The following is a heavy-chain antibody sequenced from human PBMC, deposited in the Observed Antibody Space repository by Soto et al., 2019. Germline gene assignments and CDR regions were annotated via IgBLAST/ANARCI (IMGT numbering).Heavy chain of an antibody. CDR2: ISASHGNA. V-gene: IGHV1-18*01. CDR3: ARHCGSDVSAHGEVFDA. J-gene: IGHJ4*02. CDR1: GGPFSSYA. Sequence: GSVKVSCKACGGPFSSYAICLVRQAPGQGLEWMGWISASHGNANYAQKLQGRVTLTADTSTYTAYMELRSLQSYDTAVYYCARHCGSDVSAHGEVFDAWGQGAMVTVSS. D-gene: IGHD2-21*02.